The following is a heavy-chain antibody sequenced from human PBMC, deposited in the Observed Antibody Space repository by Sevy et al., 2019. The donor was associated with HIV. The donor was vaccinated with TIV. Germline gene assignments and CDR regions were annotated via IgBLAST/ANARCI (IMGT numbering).Heavy chain of an antibody. D-gene: IGHD6-19*01. CDR2: IWYDGTNK. CDR3: AREDIRVAGTGYYFHS. V-gene: IGHV3-33*01. CDR1: GFSISGYG. Sequence: GGSLRLSCAASGFSISGYGMHWVRQAPGKGLEWVAVIWYDGTNKEYADSVKGRFTISRDNSKNTLYLQMNSLRAEDTAVYYCAREDIRVAGTGYYFHSWGQGTLVTVSS. J-gene: IGHJ4*02.